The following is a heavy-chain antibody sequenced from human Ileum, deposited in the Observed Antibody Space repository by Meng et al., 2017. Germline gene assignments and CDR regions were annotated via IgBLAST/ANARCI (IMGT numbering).Heavy chain of an antibody. V-gene: IGHV4-31*03. D-gene: IGHD3/OR15-3a*01. CDR3: ARVRRGLGLRFDP. CDR2: IFYSGST. CDR1: GGSISSGGYY. Sequence: QGQLQEPGPGLLKPSQTLSLTCTVSGGSISSGGYYWGWIRQHPGKGLEWIGYIFYSGSTYYNSSLKSRINISVDTSKNQFSLKVSSVTAADTAVYYCARVRRGLGLRFDPWGQGTLVTVSS. J-gene: IGHJ5*02.